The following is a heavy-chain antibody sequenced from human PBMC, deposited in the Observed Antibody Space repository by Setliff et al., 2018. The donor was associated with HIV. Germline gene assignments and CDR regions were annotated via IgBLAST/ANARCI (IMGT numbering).Heavy chain of an antibody. CDR2: ISAYSGDT. Sequence: ASVKVSCKASGYTFTSYGISWVRQAPGQGLEWMGWISAYSGDTNYAQKVQGRVNLTTDTSTSTAYMELRRLRSDDTAVYYCARDAWVEFLEWTFYGMDVWGQGTTVTVSS. V-gene: IGHV1-18*01. J-gene: IGHJ6*02. CDR3: ARDAWVEFLEWTFYGMDV. D-gene: IGHD3-3*02. CDR1: GYTFTSYG.